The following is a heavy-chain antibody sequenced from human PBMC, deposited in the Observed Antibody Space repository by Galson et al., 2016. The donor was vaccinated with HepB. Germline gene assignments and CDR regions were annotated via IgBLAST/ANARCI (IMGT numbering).Heavy chain of an antibody. CDR1: GYTFTSCY. CDR2: INPSGGST. CDR3: AKTQRFGETRAIWFDP. Sequence: SVKVSCKASGYTFTSCYIHWVRQAPGQGLEWMGIINPSGGSTSYAQKFQGRVTMTRDTSTSTVYMELSSLRSEDTAVYYCAKTQRFGETRAIWFDPWGQGTLVTVSS. V-gene: IGHV1-46*01. D-gene: IGHD3-10*01. J-gene: IGHJ5*02.